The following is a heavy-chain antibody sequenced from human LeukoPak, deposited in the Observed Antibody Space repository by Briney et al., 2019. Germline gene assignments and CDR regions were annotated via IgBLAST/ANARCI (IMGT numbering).Heavy chain of an antibody. CDR3: GKYLQTTVGANDY. CDR2: ISGSGGAT. Sequence: GGSLRLSCAASGFTFSSYPMNWVRQAPGKGLEWVSVISGSGGATFYGDSVQGRFTISRDNSRDTLDLQMNSLTAEDTAVYYCGKYLQTTVGANDYWGQGTLVTVSS. CDR1: GFTFSSYP. J-gene: IGHJ4*02. V-gene: IGHV3-23*01. D-gene: IGHD1-26*01.